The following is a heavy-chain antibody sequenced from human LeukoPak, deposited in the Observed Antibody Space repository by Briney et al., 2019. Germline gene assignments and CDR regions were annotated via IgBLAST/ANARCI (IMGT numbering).Heavy chain of an antibody. CDR3: VRRITGSYLAGQFDY. CDR1: GFTFSSYI. V-gene: IGHV3-48*03. J-gene: IGHJ4*02. CDR2: IGGSGSPI. Sequence: GGSLRLSCSASGFTFSSYIMNWVRQAPGKGLEWGSYIGGSGSPIYYADSVKGRFTISRDNAKNSLFLQMNRLGAEDTAIYYCVRRITGSYLAGQFDYWGQGTLVTVSS. D-gene: IGHD1-26*01.